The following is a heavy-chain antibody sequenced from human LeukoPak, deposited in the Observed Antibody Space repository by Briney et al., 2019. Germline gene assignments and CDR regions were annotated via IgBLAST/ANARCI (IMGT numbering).Heavy chain of an antibody. Sequence: ASVKVSCKASGYTFTSYAMHWVRQAPGQRLEWMGWINAGNGNTKYSQKFQGRVTITRDTSASTACMELSSLRSEDTAVYYCARAAVGAILLFDYWGQGTLVTVSS. CDR1: GYTFTSYA. CDR3: ARAAVGAILLFDY. CDR2: INAGNGNT. V-gene: IGHV1-3*01. D-gene: IGHD1-26*01. J-gene: IGHJ4*02.